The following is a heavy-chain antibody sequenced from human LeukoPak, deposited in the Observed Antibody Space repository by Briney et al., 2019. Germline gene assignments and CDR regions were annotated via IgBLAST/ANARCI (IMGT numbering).Heavy chain of an antibody. CDR1: GFTFSSYA. Sequence: PGGSLRLSCAASGFTFSSYAMSWVRQAPGKGLEWVSAISGSGGSTYYADSVKCRFTISRDNSKNTLYRQMNNLRAEDTAVYYCANSYGGGWYGNWFDPWGQGTLVTVSS. J-gene: IGHJ5*02. V-gene: IGHV3-23*01. CDR3: ANSYGGGWYGNWFDP. CDR2: ISGSGGST. D-gene: IGHD6-19*01.